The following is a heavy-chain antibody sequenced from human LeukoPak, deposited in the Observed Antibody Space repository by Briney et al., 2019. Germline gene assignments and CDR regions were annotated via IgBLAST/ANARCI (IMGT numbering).Heavy chain of an antibody. V-gene: IGHV4-34*01. D-gene: IGHD3-10*01. CDR1: GASISSYY. J-gene: IGHJ5*02. CDR3: ASRLWFGGIDP. CDR2: ISHSGSS. Sequence: TSESLSLTCTVSGASISSYYWSWIRQPPGKGLEWIGEISHSGSSNYNPSLKSRVTISVDTSKNQFSLKLSSVTAADTAVYYCASRLWFGGIDPWGQGTLVTV.